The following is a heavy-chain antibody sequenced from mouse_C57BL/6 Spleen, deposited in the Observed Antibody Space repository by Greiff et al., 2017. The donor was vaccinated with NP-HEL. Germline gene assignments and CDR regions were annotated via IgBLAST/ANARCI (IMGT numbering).Heavy chain of an antibody. CDR2: IDPSDSET. CDR3: ARGIYYGNYVDY. J-gene: IGHJ2*01. CDR1: GYTFTSYW. D-gene: IGHD2-1*01. Sequence: QVQLQQPGAELVRPGSSVKLSCKASGYTFTSYWMQWVKQRPIQGLEWIGNIDPSDSETHYNQKFKDKATLTVDKSSSTAYMQLSSLTSEDSAVYYCARGIYYGNYVDYSGQGTTLTVSS. V-gene: IGHV1-52*01.